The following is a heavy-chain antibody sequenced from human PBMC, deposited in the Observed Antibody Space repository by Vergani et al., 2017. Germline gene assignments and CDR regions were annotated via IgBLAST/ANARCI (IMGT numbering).Heavy chain of an antibody. CDR1: GYTFTSYY. D-gene: IGHD6-19*01. CDR2: IIPIFGTA. J-gene: IGHJ4*02. CDR3: ARSQGAGPFDY. V-gene: IGHV1-69*01. Sequence: QVQLVQSGAEVKKPGASVKVSCKASGYTFTSYYMHWVRQAPGQGLEWMGGIIPIFGTANYAQKFQGRVTITADESTSTAYMELSSLRSEDTAVYYCARSQGAGPFDYWGQGTLVTVSS.